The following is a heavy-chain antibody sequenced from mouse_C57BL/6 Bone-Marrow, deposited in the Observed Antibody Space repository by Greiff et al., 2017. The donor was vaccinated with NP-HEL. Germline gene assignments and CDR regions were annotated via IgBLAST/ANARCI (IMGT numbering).Heavy chain of an antibody. J-gene: IGHJ4*01. CDR3: AKTSFITTVVEGGAMDY. CDR2: IWGGGST. V-gene: IGHV2-9*01. Sequence: QVQLQQSGPGLVAPSQSLSITCTVSGFSLTSYGVDWVRQPPGKGLEWLGVIWGGGSTNYNSALMSRLSISKDNSKSQVFLKMNSLQTDDTAMYYCAKTSFITTVVEGGAMDYWGQGTSVTVSS. CDR1: GFSLTSYG. D-gene: IGHD1-1*01.